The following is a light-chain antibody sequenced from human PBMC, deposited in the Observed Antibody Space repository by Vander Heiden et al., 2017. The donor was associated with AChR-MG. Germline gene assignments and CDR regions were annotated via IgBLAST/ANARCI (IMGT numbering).Light chain of an antibody. CDR3: QQYDNLVT. J-gene: IGKJ3*01. CDR1: QVINNH. V-gene: IGKV1-33*01. Sequence: DIQMTQSPSSLSASLGDRVTITCQASQVINNHLNWYQQKPGEAPKLLIYDTSILETGVPSRFSGRGSGTDFTFTISSLQPEDIATYYCQQYDNLVTFGPGTKVDIK. CDR2: DTS.